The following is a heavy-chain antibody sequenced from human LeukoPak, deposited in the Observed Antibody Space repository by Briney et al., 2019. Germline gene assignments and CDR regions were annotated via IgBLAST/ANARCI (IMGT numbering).Heavy chain of an antibody. CDR3: ARGITGTTNGFDP. V-gene: IGHV1-18*04. Sequence: ASVKVSCKASGYTFTSYYMHWVRQAPGQGLEWMGWISAYNGNTNYAQKLQGRVTMTTDTSTSTAYMELRSLRSDDTAVYYCARGITGTTNGFDPWGQGTLVTVSS. CDR2: ISAYNGNT. CDR1: GYTFTSYY. D-gene: IGHD1-7*01. J-gene: IGHJ5*02.